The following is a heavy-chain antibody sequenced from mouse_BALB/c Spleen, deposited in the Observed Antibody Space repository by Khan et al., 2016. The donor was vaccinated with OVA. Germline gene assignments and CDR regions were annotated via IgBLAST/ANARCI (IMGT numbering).Heavy chain of an antibody. CDR1: GFTFSSYG. Sequence: EVELVESGGDLVKPGGSLNLSCEASGFTFSSYGMSWLRQTPDKRLEWVATISNGGSYTYFPDSVKGRLTISRDNAKNTLYLQMSSLKSEDTAMYYCERHRFTRPTAWFAYWGQGTLVTVFA. V-gene: IGHV5-6*01. CDR2: ISNGGSYT. J-gene: IGHJ3*01. D-gene: IGHD1-2*01. CDR3: ERHRFTRPTAWFAY.